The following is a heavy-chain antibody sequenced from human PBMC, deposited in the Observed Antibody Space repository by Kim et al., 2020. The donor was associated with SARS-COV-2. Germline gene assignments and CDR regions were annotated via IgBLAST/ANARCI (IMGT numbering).Heavy chain of an antibody. V-gene: IGHV3-23*01. CDR3: AKGSGDYGAFDS. J-gene: IGHJ4*02. Sequence: YHAESVKRRFTISRDNSKNTLYLHMNSLRAEDTAVYYCAKGSGDYGAFDSWGQGTLVTVSS. D-gene: IGHD2-21*02.